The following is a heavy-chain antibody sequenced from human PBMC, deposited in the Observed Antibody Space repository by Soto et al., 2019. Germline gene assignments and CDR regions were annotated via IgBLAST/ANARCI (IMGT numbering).Heavy chain of an antibody. Sequence: QVQLVQSGAEVKKPGSSVKVSCKASGGTFSSYAISWVRQAPGQGLEWMGGIIPIFGTANYAQKFQGRVTITADESTSTAYMELGSLRSEDTAVYYCARSSSSILRYYYYYYGMDVWGQGTTVTVSS. CDR1: GGTFSSYA. CDR3: ARSSSSILRYYYYYYGMDV. V-gene: IGHV1-69*01. D-gene: IGHD6-6*01. CDR2: IIPIFGTA. J-gene: IGHJ6*02.